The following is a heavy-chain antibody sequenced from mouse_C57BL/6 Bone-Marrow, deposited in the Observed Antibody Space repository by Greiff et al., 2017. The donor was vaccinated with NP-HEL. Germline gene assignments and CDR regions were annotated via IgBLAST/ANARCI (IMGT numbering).Heavy chain of an antibody. CDR2: INTSSGYT. Sequence: QVQLQQSGAELARPGASVKMSCKASGYTFTSYTMHWVKQRPGQGLEWIGYINTSSGYTKYTQKFKDKVTLTADKSSSTGYMQQGSLTAEDSAVYYCTRSPKDYWGQGTSVTVTA. V-gene: IGHV1-4*01. CDR1: GYTFTSYT. J-gene: IGHJ4*01. CDR3: TRSPKDY.